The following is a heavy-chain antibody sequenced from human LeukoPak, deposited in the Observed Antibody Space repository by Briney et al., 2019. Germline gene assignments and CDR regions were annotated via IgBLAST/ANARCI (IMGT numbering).Heavy chain of an antibody. J-gene: IGHJ3*02. CDR1: GFTFSSYA. Sequence: GGSLRLSCAASGFTFSSYAMSWVRQAPGKGLEWVSAISGSGGSTYYADSVKGRFTIFRDNSKNTLYLQMNSLRAEDTAVYYCAKDLATNFPYCGGDCFDAFDIWGQGTMVTVSS. CDR2: ISGSGGST. CDR3: AKDLATNFPYCGGDCFDAFDI. D-gene: IGHD2-21*02. V-gene: IGHV3-23*01.